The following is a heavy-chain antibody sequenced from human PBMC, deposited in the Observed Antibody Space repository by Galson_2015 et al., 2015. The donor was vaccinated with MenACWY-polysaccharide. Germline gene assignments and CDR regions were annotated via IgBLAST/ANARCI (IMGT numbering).Heavy chain of an antibody. CDR3: ARISLQSRNFDF. V-gene: IGHV3-23*01. Sequence: SLSISYEASGFSFSAYAMGWVRHIPGAGLEWVSRVTGSGRHALYADSVRGRFALSQVTSKLVLVLQMGTLRAEDTAVYHCARISLQSRNFDFWGQGTLVSVSS. J-gene: IGHJ4*02. CDR2: VTGSGRHA. CDR1: GFSFSAYA.